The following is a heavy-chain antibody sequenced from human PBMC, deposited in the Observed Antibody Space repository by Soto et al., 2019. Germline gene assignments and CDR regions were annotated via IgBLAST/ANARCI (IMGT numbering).Heavy chain of an antibody. V-gene: IGHV3-48*02. CDR2: ISSDETIV. Sequence: KGLECVSYISSDETIVNYADSVKGRFTISRDSAKNSLFLQMNSLRDEDTAVYYCVRGGGVGTTWGYYWGQGAQVTVSS. J-gene: IGHJ4*02. CDR3: VRGGGVGTTWGYY. D-gene: IGHD1-26*01.